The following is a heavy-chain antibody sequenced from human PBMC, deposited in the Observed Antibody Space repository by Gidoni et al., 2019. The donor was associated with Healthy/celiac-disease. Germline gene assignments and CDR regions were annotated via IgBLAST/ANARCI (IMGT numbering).Heavy chain of an antibody. CDR2: IYYSGST. D-gene: IGHD3-10*01. V-gene: IGHV4-61*01. CDR1: GGSVSSGSYY. Sequence: QVQLQESGPGLVKPSETLSLTCTVSGGSVSSGSYYWSWIRQPPGKGLEWIGYIYYSGSTNYNPSLKSRVTISVDTSKNQFSLKLSSVTAADTAVYYCARGELYYYFDYWGQGTLVTVSS. J-gene: IGHJ4*02. CDR3: ARGELYYYFDY.